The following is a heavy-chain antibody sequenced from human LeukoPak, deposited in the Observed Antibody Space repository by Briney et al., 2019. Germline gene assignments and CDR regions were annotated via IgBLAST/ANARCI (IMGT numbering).Heavy chain of an antibody. V-gene: IGHV3-23*01. CDR3: AKDLTTFGVVTPYYFDY. D-gene: IGHD3-3*01. Sequence: GGSLRLSCAASGFTFSSYAMSWVRQAPGKGLEWVSAISGSGDSTYYADSVKGRFTISRDNSKNTLYLQMNSLRAEDTAVYYCAKDLTTFGVVTPYYFDYWGPGTLVTVSS. CDR1: GFTFSSYA. J-gene: IGHJ4*02. CDR2: ISGSGDST.